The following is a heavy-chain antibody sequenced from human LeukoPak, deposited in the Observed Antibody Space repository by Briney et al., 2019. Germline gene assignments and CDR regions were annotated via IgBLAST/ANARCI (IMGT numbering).Heavy chain of an antibody. J-gene: IGHJ6*02. CDR2: IKQDGSEK. Sequence: PGGSLRLSCAASGFTFSSYWMSWVRQAPRKGLEWVANIKQDGSEKYYVDSVKGRFTISRDNAKNSLYLQMNSLRAEDTAVYYCARERGYAYYYYGMDVWGQGTTVTVSS. CDR3: ARERGYAYYYYGMDV. V-gene: IGHV3-7*01. CDR1: GFTFSSYW. D-gene: IGHD5-12*01.